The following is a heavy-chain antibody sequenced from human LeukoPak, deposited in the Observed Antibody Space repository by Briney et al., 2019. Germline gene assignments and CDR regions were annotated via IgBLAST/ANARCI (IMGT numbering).Heavy chain of an antibody. J-gene: IGHJ6*03. Sequence: GGSLRLSCTASGFTFGDYAISWVRHAPGKGLEWVAYIQYDRTNEQYAHSVKGRFRISRDNSNNILYLQMNSLRTEDTAVYYCAKDRCSNGIGCYYYYMEVWGKGTTVTISS. CDR2: IQYDRTNE. D-gene: IGHD2-8*01. CDR3: AKDRCSNGIGCYYYYMEV. V-gene: IGHV3-30*02. CDR1: GFTFGDYA.